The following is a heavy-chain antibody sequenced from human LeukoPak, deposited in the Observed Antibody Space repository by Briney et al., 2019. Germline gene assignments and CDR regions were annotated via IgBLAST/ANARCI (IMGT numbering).Heavy chain of an antibody. D-gene: IGHD5-18*01. Sequence: ASVKVSCKASGYTFTNYGISWVRQAPGQGLEWMGWISGYNANTNYVQKFQGRVTMTRNTSISTAYMELSSLRSEDTAVYYCARWGAAMGDYWGQGTLVTVSS. CDR2: ISGYNANT. J-gene: IGHJ4*02. CDR3: ARWGAAMGDY. V-gene: IGHV1-18*01. CDR1: GYTFTNYG.